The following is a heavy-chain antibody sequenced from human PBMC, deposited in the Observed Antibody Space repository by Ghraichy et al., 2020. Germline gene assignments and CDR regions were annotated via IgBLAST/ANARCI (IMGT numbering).Heavy chain of an antibody. CDR2: ISGDGRTT. D-gene: IGHD3-3*01. J-gene: IGHJ4*02. CDR1: GFTFSGSW. V-gene: IGHV3-74*01. Sequence: LSLTCATSGFTFSGSWMHWVRQGPGKGLVWVSGISGDGRTTRYADSVMGRFSISRDNAKNSLYLQMNSLRVEDTAVYYCIKGTIRGQGTLVTVSS. CDR3: IKGTI.